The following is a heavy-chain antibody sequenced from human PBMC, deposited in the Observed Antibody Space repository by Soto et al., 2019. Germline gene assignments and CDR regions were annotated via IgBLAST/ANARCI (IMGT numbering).Heavy chain of an antibody. CDR2: INPSGGST. CDR1: GYTFTSYY. D-gene: IGHD2-8*01. Sequence: QVQLVQSGAEVKKPGASVKVSCKASGYTFTSYYMHWVRQAPGQGLEWMGIINPSGGSTSYAQKFQGRVTMTRDTSKSTVYMELSSLRSEDTAVYYCARSGCTNGVCYTYYYYGMDVWSQGTTVTVSS. J-gene: IGHJ6*02. V-gene: IGHV1-46*01. CDR3: ARSGCTNGVCYTYYYYGMDV.